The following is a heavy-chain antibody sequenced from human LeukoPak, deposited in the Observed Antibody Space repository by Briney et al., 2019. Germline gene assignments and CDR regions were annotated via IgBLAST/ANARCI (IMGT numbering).Heavy chain of an antibody. CDR2: IYYSGST. V-gene: IGHV4-59*12. J-gene: IGHJ4*02. Sequence: SETLSLTCTVSGGSISSYYWSWIRQPPGKGLEWIGYIYYSGSTDYNPSLKSRVTISVDTSKNQFSLKLSSVTAADTTVYYCARGTYSSGSKPDYFDYWGQGTLVTVSS. CDR3: ARGTYSSGSKPDYFDY. CDR1: GGSISSYY. D-gene: IGHD6-19*01.